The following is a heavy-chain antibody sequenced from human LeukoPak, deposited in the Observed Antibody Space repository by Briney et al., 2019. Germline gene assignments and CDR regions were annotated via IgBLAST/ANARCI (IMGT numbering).Heavy chain of an antibody. CDR1: GDSTIYNY. CDR3: ARGPGVFGRIWYMDV. J-gene: IGHJ6*03. D-gene: IGHD3-3*01. Sequence: SETLSLTCSVPGDSTIYNYWSWIRQPAGKGLEWIGRIFSDGKINYSPSLESRVTMSVDNAKNQFSLRLSSVTAADTAVYYCARGPGVFGRIWYMDVWGQGTTVSVSS. CDR2: IFSDGKI. V-gene: IGHV4-4*07.